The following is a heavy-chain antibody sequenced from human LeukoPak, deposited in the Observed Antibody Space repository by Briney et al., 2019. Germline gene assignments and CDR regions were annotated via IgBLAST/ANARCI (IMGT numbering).Heavy chain of an antibody. CDR2: IYYSGST. J-gene: IGHJ3*02. V-gene: IGHV4-30-4*08. D-gene: IGHD3-22*01. Sequence: PSETLSLTRSVSGGSISSGDYYWIWIRQPPGKGLEWIGYIYYSGSTYYYPSLKSRVTISVDTSKNQFSLKLSSVTAADTAVYYCAREVYYDSSGLNAFDIWGQGSMVTVSS. CDR1: GGSISSGDYY. CDR3: AREVYYDSSGLNAFDI.